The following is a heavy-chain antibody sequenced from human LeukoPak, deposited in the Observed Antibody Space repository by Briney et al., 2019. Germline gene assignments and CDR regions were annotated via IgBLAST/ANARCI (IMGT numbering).Heavy chain of an antibody. Sequence: ASVKVSCKASGYTFTGYYMHWVRQAPGQRLEWMGWINAGNGNTKYSQKFQGRVTITRDTSASTAYMELSSLRSEDTAVYYCARVTSSWHKYFDYWGQGTLVTVSS. V-gene: IGHV1-3*01. D-gene: IGHD6-13*01. CDR1: GYTFTGYY. CDR3: ARVTSSWHKYFDY. CDR2: INAGNGNT. J-gene: IGHJ4*02.